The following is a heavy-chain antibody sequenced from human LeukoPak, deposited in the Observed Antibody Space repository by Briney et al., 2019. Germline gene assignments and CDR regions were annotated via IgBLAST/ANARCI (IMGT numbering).Heavy chain of an antibody. Sequence: EASVKVPCKASGGTFSSYAISWVRQAPGQGLEWMGRIIPILGIANYAQKFQGRVTITADKSTSTAYMELSSLRSEDTAVYYCARVQGIAVAGTPTYYYYGMDVWGQGTTVTVSS. D-gene: IGHD6-19*01. J-gene: IGHJ6*02. CDR2: IIPILGIA. CDR1: GGTFSSYA. CDR3: ARVQGIAVAGTPTYYYYGMDV. V-gene: IGHV1-69*04.